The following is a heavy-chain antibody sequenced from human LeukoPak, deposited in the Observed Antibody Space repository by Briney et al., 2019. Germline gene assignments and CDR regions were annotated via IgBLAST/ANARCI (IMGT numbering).Heavy chain of an antibody. CDR3: AKGQGYGDHYPIDY. CDR2: IYSGDSHT. CDR1: GYSFTYW. D-gene: IGHD4-17*01. V-gene: IGHV5-51*01. J-gene: IGHJ4*02. Sequence: GESLKISCKGSGYSFTYWIGWVRQMPGKGLEWMGIIYSGDSHTKYSPSFQGRVTISADKSITTAYLQWSSLEASDTAMYYCAKGQGYGDHYPIDYWGQGTLVTVSS.